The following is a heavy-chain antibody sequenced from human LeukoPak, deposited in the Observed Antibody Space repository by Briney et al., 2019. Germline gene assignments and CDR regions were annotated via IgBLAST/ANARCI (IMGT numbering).Heavy chain of an antibody. CDR1: GLTFSSYG. D-gene: IGHD6-6*01. V-gene: IGHV3-66*01. J-gene: IGHJ6*02. Sequence: GGSLRLSCAASGLTFSSYGMHWVRQAPGKGLEWVSVISSGGSTYYADSVKGRFTISRDNSKNTVYLQMNGLRAEDTAVYYCARASPAHYYGLDVWGQGTTVTVSS. CDR3: ARASPAHYYGLDV. CDR2: ISSGGST.